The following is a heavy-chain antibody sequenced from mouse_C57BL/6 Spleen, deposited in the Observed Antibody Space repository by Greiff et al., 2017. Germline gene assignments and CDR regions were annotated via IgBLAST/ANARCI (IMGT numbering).Heavy chain of an antibody. Sequence: QVQLKESGAELVKPGASVKISCKASGYAFSSYWMNWVKQRPGKGLEWIGQIYPGDGDTNYNGKFKGKATLTADKSSSTAYMQRSSLTSEDSAVYFCAGLRLPFAYWGQGTLVTVSA. V-gene: IGHV1-80*01. J-gene: IGHJ3*01. CDR2: IYPGDGDT. CDR1: GYAFSSYW. D-gene: IGHD3-2*02. CDR3: AGLRLPFAY.